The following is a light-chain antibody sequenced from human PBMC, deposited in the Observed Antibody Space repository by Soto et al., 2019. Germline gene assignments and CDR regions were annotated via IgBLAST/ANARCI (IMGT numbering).Light chain of an antibody. V-gene: IGKV1-5*03. CDR1: QSISIW. CDR3: QQYNGYWT. Sequence: DIQVTQSPSTLSASVGDRVTITCRASQSISIWLAWYQQKPGKAPKLLIYKASSLESGVPSRFSGSGSGTEFTLTISSLQPDDFATYYCQQYNGYWTFGQGTKVEIK. J-gene: IGKJ1*01. CDR2: KAS.